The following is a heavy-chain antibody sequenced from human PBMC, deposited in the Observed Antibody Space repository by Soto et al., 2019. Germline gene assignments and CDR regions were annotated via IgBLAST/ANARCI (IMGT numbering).Heavy chain of an antibody. CDR3: AKRRGAGGHFDY. CDR1: GFTFSSYA. J-gene: IGHJ4*02. D-gene: IGHD2-15*01. V-gene: IGHV3-23*01. CDR2: VSIGGST. Sequence: GGSLRLSCAASGFTFSSYAMGWVRQGPGKGLEWVAVVSIGGSTHYADSVRGRFTISRDNTKNTLSLQMNSLTAEDTAVYFCAKRRGAGGHFDYWGQGALVTVSS.